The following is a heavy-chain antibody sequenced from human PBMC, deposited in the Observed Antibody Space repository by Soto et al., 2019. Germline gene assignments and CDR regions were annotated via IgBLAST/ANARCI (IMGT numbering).Heavy chain of an antibody. Sequence: SQTLSLPFAISGDSVSSNSAAWNWIRQSPSRGLEWLGRTYYRSKNYNDYSVSVKSRITIIPDTSKNQFSLQLNSVTPEDTAVYYCARRGTLGGTFDYWGQGILVTVSS. V-gene: IGHV6-1*01. CDR2: TYYRSKNYN. J-gene: IGHJ4*02. D-gene: IGHD1-26*01. CDR3: ARRGTLGGTFDY. CDR1: GDSVSSNSAA.